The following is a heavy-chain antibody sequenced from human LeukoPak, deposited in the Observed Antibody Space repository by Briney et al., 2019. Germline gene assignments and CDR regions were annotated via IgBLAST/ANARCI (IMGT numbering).Heavy chain of an antibody. V-gene: IGHV3-30*02. CDR1: GFTFSIYG. CDR2: IRYDGSNK. J-gene: IGHJ4*02. CDR3: AKDPAYSSSWYYFDY. Sequence: GGSLSLSCALSGFTFSIYGMHWVRQPPGEGLEWVAFIRYDGSNKYYADSVKSRFTISRDNSKNTLYLQMNSLRVEDTAVYYCAKDPAYSSSWYYFDYWGQGTLVTVSS. D-gene: IGHD6-13*01.